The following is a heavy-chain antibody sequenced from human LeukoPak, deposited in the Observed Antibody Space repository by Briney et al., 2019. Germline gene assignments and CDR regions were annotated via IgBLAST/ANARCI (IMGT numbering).Heavy chain of an antibody. CDR2: ISSSSSYI. Sequence: PGGSLRLSCAASGFTFSSYSMNWVRQAPGKGLEWVSSISSSSSYIYYADSVKGRFTISRDNAKNSLYLQMNSLRAEDTAVYYCARDSYDSSGWAHFDYWGQGTLVTVSS. CDR1: GFTFSSYS. J-gene: IGHJ4*02. V-gene: IGHV3-21*01. D-gene: IGHD3-22*01. CDR3: ARDSYDSSGWAHFDY.